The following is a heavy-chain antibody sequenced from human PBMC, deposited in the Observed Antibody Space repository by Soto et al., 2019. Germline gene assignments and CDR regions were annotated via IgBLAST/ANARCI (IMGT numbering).Heavy chain of an antibody. J-gene: IGHJ6*03. CDR3: ARLTSYDYYMDV. CDR1: GDSISSNF. CDR2: IYYSGST. V-gene: IGHV4-59*01. Sequence: KTSETLSLTCTVSGDSISSNFWSWIRQPPGKGLEWIGYIYYSGSTNYNPSLKSRLSISADTSKNHFSLKLSSVTAADTAVYYCARLTSYDYYMDVWGKGTTVTVSS. D-gene: IGHD3-16*01.